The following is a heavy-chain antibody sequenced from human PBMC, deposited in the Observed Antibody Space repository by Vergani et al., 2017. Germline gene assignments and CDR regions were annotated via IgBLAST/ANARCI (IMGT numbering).Heavy chain of an antibody. V-gene: IGHV3-49*04. CDR1: GFTFGDYA. J-gene: IGHJ3*02. D-gene: IGHD3-10*01. CDR2: IRSKAYGGTT. CDR3: VRDXVTMLRGSDALDI. Sequence: EVQLVESGGGLVQPGRSLRLSCTASGFTFGDYAMSWVRQAPGKGLEWVGFIRSKAYGGTTEYAASVKGRFTISRDDSKSIAYLQMNNLQTEDTAMYYCVRDXVTMLRGSDALDIWGQGTMVTVSS.